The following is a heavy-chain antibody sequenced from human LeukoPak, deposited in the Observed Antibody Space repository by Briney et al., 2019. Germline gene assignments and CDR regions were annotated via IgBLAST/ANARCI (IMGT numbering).Heavy chain of an antibody. Sequence: SETLSLTCTASPDSTTSDFWSWVRQPPGKGLEWIGEIHRSGSPNYNPSLQSRVTISIDRSRNQIALELSSVTAADTAVYYCAREILGGFNPGAYWGQGTLVTVSS. D-gene: IGHD1-14*01. CDR3: AREILGGFNPGAY. CDR1: PDSTTSDF. CDR2: IHRSGSP. J-gene: IGHJ4*02. V-gene: IGHV4-59*12.